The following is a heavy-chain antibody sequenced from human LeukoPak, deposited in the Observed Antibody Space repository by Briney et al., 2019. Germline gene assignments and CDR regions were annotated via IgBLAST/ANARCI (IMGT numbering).Heavy chain of an antibody. CDR3: ARDSGYTPEYYFDY. J-gene: IGHJ4*02. V-gene: IGHV3-23*01. D-gene: IGHD5-24*01. Sequence: SGGSLRLSCAASGFTFSSYAMSWVRQAPGKGLEWVSTISGDGGSAYYAESVKGRFTISRGNSQKTLYLQMNSLRAEDTAVYYCARDSGYTPEYYFDYWGQGTLVTVSS. CDR1: GFTFSSYA. CDR2: ISGDGGSA.